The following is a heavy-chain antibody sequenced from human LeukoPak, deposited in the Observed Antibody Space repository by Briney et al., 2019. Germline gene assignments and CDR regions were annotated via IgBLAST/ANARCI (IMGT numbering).Heavy chain of an antibody. CDR2: ISGSGGST. J-gene: IGHJ4*02. V-gene: IGHV3-23*01. D-gene: IGHD3-16*01. Sequence: GGSLRLSCAASGFTFSSYAMSWVRQAPGKGLEWVSAISGSGGSTYYADSVKGRFNISRDNSRDTLYLQMNSLRAEDTAVYYCAKGYYDYVWGSYYFDYWGQGTLVTVSS. CDR3: AKGYYDYVWGSYYFDY. CDR1: GFTFSSYA.